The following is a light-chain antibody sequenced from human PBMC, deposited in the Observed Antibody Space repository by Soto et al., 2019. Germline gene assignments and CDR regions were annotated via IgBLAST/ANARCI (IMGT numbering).Light chain of an antibody. CDR1: SSNIGAGFG. Sequence: QSVLTQPPSVSGAPGQKVTISCTGSSSNIGAGFGVQWYQHFPGIAPNLLIYGNGNRPSGVPDRFSGSKSGSSASLAISGLQPEDEADYYCQSYDSRLSASVFGAGTKVTVL. J-gene: IGLJ1*01. CDR2: GNG. V-gene: IGLV1-40*01. CDR3: QSYDSRLSASV.